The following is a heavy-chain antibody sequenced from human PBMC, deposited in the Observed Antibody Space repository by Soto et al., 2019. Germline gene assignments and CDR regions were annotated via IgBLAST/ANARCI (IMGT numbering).Heavy chain of an antibody. J-gene: IGHJ6*02. Sequence: GGSLRLSCAASGFTVSSNYMSWVRQAPGKGLEWVSVIYSGGSTYYADSVKGRFTISRDNSKNTLYLQMNSLRAEDTAVYYCVRVRGYYGSGSYSVMGYGMDVWGQGTTVTVSS. D-gene: IGHD3-10*01. V-gene: IGHV3-53*01. CDR3: VRVRGYYGSGSYSVMGYGMDV. CDR2: IYSGGST. CDR1: GFTVSSNY.